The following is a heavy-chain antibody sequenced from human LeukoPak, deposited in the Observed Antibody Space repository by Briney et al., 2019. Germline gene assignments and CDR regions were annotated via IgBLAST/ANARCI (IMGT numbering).Heavy chain of an antibody. CDR3: ARDQSRYSSGWYPWFDP. Sequence: SETLYLTCAVYGGSFSGYYWGWIRQPPGKGLEWIGYIYYSGSTNYNPSLKSRVTISVDTSKNQFSLKLSSVTAADTAVYYCARDQSRYSSGWYPWFDPWGQGTLVTVSS. J-gene: IGHJ5*02. V-gene: IGHV4-59*01. D-gene: IGHD6-19*01. CDR1: GGSFSGYY. CDR2: IYYSGST.